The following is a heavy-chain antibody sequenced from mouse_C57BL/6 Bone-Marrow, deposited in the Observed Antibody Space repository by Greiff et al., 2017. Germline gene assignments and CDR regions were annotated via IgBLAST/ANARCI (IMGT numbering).Heavy chain of an antibody. CDR3: ARGEVKDAMDY. Sequence: DVKLVESGGGLVQPGESLKLSCESNEYEFPSHDMSWVRKTPEKRLELVAAINSDGGSTYYPDTMERRFIITRDNTKKTLYLQMISLRSEDTALYYCARGEVKDAMDYWGQGTSVTVSS. V-gene: IGHV5-2*01. D-gene: IGHD1-3*01. CDR1: EYEFPSHD. CDR2: INSDGGST. J-gene: IGHJ4*01.